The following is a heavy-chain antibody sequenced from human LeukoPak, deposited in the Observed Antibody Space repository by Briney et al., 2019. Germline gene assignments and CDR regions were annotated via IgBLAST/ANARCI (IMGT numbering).Heavy chain of an antibody. CDR3: ARDSSGYYSSNTYYFDY. Sequence: ASVKVSCKASGYTFSTYYIHWVRQAPGQGLEWVGVINPSGGTTTYAQKFQGRVTMTRDTSTSTVYMELSSLRIEDTAVYYCARDSSGYYSSNTYYFDYWGQGTLVTVSS. J-gene: IGHJ4*02. V-gene: IGHV1-46*01. CDR1: GYTFSTYY. D-gene: IGHD3-22*01. CDR2: INPSGGTT.